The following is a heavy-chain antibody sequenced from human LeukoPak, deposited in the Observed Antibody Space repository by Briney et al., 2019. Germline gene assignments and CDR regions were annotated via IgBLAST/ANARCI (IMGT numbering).Heavy chain of an antibody. D-gene: IGHD5-12*01. CDR1: GYTFTGYY. CDR3: ARNSGGSWDIVAEPIMGFDY. Sequence: GASVKVSCKASGYTFTGYYMHWVRQAPGQGLEWMGWINPNNGNTNYAQKLQGRVTMTTDTSTSTAYMELRSLRSDDTAVYYCARNSGGSWDIVAEPIMGFDYWGQGTLVTVSS. J-gene: IGHJ4*02. V-gene: IGHV1-18*04. CDR2: INPNNGNT.